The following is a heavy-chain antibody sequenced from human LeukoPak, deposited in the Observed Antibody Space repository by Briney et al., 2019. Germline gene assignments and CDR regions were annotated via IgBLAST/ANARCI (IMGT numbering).Heavy chain of an antibody. V-gene: IGHV4-34*01. Sequence: SETLSLTCAVYGGSFSGYYWSWIRQPPGKGLEWIGEINHSGSTNYNPSLKSRVTISVDTSKNQFSLRLSSVTAADTAVYYCARGRSTMVRGVFSYYYYYGMDVWGQGTTVTVSS. CDR3: ARGRSTMVRGVFSYYYYYGMDV. J-gene: IGHJ6*02. CDR2: INHSGST. CDR1: GGSFSGYY. D-gene: IGHD3-10*01.